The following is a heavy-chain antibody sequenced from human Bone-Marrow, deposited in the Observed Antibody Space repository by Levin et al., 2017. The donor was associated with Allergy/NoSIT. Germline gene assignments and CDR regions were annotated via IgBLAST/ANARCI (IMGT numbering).Heavy chain of an antibody. D-gene: IGHD3-16*02. Sequence: SGPTLVKPTQTLTLTCNFSGFSLTTRGVCVTWIRQPPGKALEWLALIDWDDDKYYSTSLKTRLTISKEPSENQVVLTMTNMDPFDTATYYCARSSPGYDYIGGTYRLRNDAFDVWGQGTHVTVSS. CDR1: GFSLTTRGVC. V-gene: IGHV2-70*01. CDR3: ARSSPGYDYIGGTYRLRNDAFDV. J-gene: IGHJ3*01. CDR2: IDWDDDK.